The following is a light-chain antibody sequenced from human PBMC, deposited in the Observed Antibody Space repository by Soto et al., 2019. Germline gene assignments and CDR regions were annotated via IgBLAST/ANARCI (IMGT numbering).Light chain of an antibody. CDR3: SSYTDTNDFVV. CDR2: EVT. Sequence: QSALTQPPSASGSHGQSVTISCTGTGNDVGGFDYVSWYQLHPGKAPKLVMYEVTKRPSGVPDRFSGSKSDNTASLTVAGLQAEDEADYFCSSYTDTNDFVVFGGGTKLTVL. CDR1: GNDVGGFDY. J-gene: IGLJ2*01. V-gene: IGLV2-8*01.